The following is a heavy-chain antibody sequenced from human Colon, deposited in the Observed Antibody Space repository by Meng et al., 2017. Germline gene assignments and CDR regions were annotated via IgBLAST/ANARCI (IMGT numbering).Heavy chain of an antibody. CDR1: GGSFSGYY. J-gene: IGHJ4*02. CDR3: ARGYGGNVDY. D-gene: IGHD4-23*01. Sequence: SETLSLTCAVYGGSFSGYYWSWIRQPPGKGLEWIGEINHSGSTNYNPSLKSRVTISVDTPKNQFSLKLSSVTAADTAVYYCARGYGGNVDYWGQGTLVTVSS. V-gene: IGHV4-34*01. CDR2: INHSGST.